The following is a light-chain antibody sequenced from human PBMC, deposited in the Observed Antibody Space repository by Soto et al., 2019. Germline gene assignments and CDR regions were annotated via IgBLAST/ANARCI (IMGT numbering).Light chain of an antibody. CDR3: QQYKT. J-gene: IGKJ1*01. CDR2: GAS. Sequence: LSFSPCERATLSCRASQSVSSSYLAWYQQKPGQAPRLLIYGASSRATGIPDRFSGSGSGTDFTLTISRLEPEDFAVYYCQQYKTFGQGTKVDI. V-gene: IGKV3-20*01. CDR1: QSVSSSY.